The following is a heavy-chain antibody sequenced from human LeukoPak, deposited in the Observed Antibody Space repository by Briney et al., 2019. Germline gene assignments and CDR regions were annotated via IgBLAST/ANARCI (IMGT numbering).Heavy chain of an antibody. Sequence: GGSLRLSCAASGFTFSTSYMSWVRQAPGKGLEWVANIKEDGSKKSYADSVKGRFTISRDNSKNTLYLQMNSLRAEDTAVYYCARGVEQQLVRGYYYMDVWGKGTTVTVSS. CDR2: IKEDGSKK. D-gene: IGHD6-13*01. V-gene: IGHV3-7*01. CDR3: ARGVEQQLVRGYYYMDV. CDR1: GFTFSTSY. J-gene: IGHJ6*03.